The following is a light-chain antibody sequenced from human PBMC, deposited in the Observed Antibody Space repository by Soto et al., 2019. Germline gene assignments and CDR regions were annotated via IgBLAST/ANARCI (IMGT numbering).Light chain of an antibody. Sequence: DIQMTQSPSSLSASVGDRVTITCRASQSISSYLNWYQQKPGKAPKLLVYAASSLQSGVPSRFSGSGSGTDFTLTICSLQPEDCATYYCQQSYSTPLTFGGGTKVDIK. J-gene: IGKJ4*01. CDR3: QQSYSTPLT. CDR2: AAS. V-gene: IGKV1-39*01. CDR1: QSISSY.